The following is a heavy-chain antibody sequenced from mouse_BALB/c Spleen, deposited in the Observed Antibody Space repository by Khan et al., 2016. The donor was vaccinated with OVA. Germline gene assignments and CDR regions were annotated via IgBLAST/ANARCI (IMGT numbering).Heavy chain of an antibody. Sequence: VQLKQSGPELVKPGASVKMSCQASGYTFTYYVITWVKQRTGQGLEWIGEIYPGSVNAYYNERLKGKATLTADKSSNTTHMQLSSLTSEDSAVNFCARGDGYYVYFDYWGQGTTLTVSS. D-gene: IGHD2-3*01. CDR3: ARGDGYYVYFDY. CDR2: IYPGSVNA. J-gene: IGHJ2*01. CDR1: GYTFTYYV. V-gene: IGHV1-77*01.